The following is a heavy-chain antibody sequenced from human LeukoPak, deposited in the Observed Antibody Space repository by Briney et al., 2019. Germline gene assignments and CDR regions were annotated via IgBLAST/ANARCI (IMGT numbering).Heavy chain of an antibody. J-gene: IGHJ5*02. CDR3: ARAPTGTGGWNWFDP. CDR2: IYTSGTT. Sequence: SETLSLTCTVSGGSISSYYWSWIRQPAGRGLELIGRIYTSGTTNYNPSLKSRVTMSVDTSKNQFSLKLSSVTAADTAVYYCARAPTGTGGWNWFDPWGQGTLVTVSS. V-gene: IGHV4-4*07. D-gene: IGHD1-1*01. CDR1: GGSISSYY.